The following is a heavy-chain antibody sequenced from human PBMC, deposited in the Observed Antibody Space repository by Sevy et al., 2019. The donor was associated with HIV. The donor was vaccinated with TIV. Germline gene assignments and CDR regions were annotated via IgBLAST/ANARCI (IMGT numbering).Heavy chain of an antibody. V-gene: IGHV3-48*03. J-gene: IGHJ4*02. CDR2: ITSSGSTK. CDR1: GFIFSNYE. D-gene: IGHD3-22*01. Sequence: GGSLRLSCIASGFIFSNYEMNWVRQAPGKGLEWVSYITSSGSTKHYADSVKGRFTISRDNGKNSIYLQMNSLRAEDTAVYYCARATYYHDTSGPYFFDFWGQGTLVTVSS. CDR3: ARATYYHDTSGPYFFDF.